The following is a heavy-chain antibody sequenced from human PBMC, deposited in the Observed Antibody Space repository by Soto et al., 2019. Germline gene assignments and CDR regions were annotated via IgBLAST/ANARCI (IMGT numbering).Heavy chain of an antibody. CDR2: INWNGGST. Sequence: EVQLVESGGGVVRPGGSLRLSCAASGFTFDNYGMSWVRQAPGKGLEWVSGINWNGGSTGYADSVKGRFTISRDNAKNSPYLQMNSLRAEDTALYYFARLYSSGWYGPGRYWGQGTLVTVSS. CDR3: ARLYSSGWYGPGRY. J-gene: IGHJ4*02. CDR1: GFTFDNYG. D-gene: IGHD6-19*01. V-gene: IGHV3-20*04.